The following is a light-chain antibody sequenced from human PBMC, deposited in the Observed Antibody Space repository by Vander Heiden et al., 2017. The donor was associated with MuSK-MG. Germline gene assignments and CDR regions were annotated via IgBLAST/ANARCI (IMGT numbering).Light chain of an antibody. V-gene: IGKV1-39*01. CDR3: QQNYNSGT. CDR1: QSITTY. Sequence: DIQMTQSPSSLSASVGDRVTMTCRASQSITTYLNWYQQKPGKAPQLLIYSASSLRSGVPSRFSGSGSGTDFTLTITRLHPEDFATYYCQQNYNSGTFGQGTKVDMK. J-gene: IGKJ1*01. CDR2: SAS.